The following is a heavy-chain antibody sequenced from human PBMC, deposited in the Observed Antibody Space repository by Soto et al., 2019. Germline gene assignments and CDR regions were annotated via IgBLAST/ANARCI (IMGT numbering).Heavy chain of an antibody. CDR3: ARDGYTLTPNYYYGMDV. V-gene: IGHV4-59*01. CDR2: IYYTGST. D-gene: IGHD4-4*01. Sequence: SETLSLTCTVSGGSISSYYWSWIRQPPGKGLEWIGYIYYTGSTNYNPSLKSRVTISVDTSKNHFSLKLSSVTAADTAVYYCARDGYTLTPNYYYGMDVWGQGTTVTVSS. CDR1: GGSISSYY. J-gene: IGHJ6*02.